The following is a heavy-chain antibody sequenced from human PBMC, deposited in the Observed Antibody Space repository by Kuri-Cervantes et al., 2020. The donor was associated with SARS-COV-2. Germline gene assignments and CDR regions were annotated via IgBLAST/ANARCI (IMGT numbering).Heavy chain of an antibody. V-gene: IGHV3-30*18. CDR2: ISYDGKNK. CDR1: GFNFSGTD. CDR3: AKDGVGAHDF. Sequence: GGSLRLSCAASGFNFSGTDMHWVRQAPGKGLEWVAFISYDGKNKNCIASGKGRFTISRDNSQNTLSLQLKSLRSEDAAMYYCAKDGVGAHDFWGQGTLVTVSS. J-gene: IGHJ4*02. D-gene: IGHD4/OR15-4a*01.